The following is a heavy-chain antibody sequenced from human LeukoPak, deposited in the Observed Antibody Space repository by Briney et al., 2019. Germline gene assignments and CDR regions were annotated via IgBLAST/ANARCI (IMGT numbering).Heavy chain of an antibody. V-gene: IGHV3-11*06. CDR2: ISSSSSYT. J-gene: IGHJ4*02. Sequence: GGSLRLSCAASGFTFSDYYMSWIRQAPGKGLEWVSCISSSSSYTNYADSVKGRFTISRDNAKNSLYLQMNSLRAEDTAVYYCARGPTSRGDVDYWGQGTLVTVSS. CDR3: ARGPTSRGDVDY. CDR1: GFTFSDYY. D-gene: IGHD2-21*02.